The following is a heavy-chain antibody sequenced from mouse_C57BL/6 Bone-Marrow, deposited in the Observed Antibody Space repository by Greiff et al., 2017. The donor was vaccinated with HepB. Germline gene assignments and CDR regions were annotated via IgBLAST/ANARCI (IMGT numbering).Heavy chain of an antibody. CDR1: GFSLTSYG. D-gene: IGHD2-5*01. J-gene: IGHJ1*03. CDR2: IWSGGST. V-gene: IGHV2-2*01. Sequence: VQLQQSGPGLVQPSQSLSITCTVSGFSLTSYGVHWVRQSPGKGLEWLGVIWSGGSTDYNAAFITRLSISKDNSQSKVFFKMNSLQADDTSIYYCATTADYSNYAWYFDVWGTGTTVTVSS. CDR3: ATTADYSNYAWYFDV.